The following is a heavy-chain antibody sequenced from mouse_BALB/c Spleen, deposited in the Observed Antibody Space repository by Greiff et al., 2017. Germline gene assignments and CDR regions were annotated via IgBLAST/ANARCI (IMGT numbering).Heavy chain of an antibody. D-gene: IGHD2-14*01. Sequence: QVQLKESGPGLVAPSQSLSITCTVSGFSLTGYGVNGVRQPPGKGLEWLGMIWGDGSTDYNSALKSRLSISKDNSKSQVFLKMNSLQTDDTARYYCARDPAYYRYDGYYYAMDYWGQGTSVTVSS. CDR3: ARDPAYYRYDGYYYAMDY. V-gene: IGHV2-6-7*01. CDR1: GFSLTGYG. J-gene: IGHJ4*01. CDR2: IWGDGST.